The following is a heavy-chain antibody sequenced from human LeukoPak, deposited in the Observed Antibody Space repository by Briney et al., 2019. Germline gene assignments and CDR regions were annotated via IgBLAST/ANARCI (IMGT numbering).Heavy chain of an antibody. V-gene: IGHV4-4*07. Sequence: PSETLSLTCTVSGGSISSYYWSWIRQPAGKGLEWIGRIYTSGSTNYNPSLKSRVTMSVDTSKNQFSLKLSSVTAADTAVYYCARTGRYYYDSSGSALDYWGQGTLVTVSS. CDR1: GGSISSYY. CDR2: IYTSGST. D-gene: IGHD3-22*01. CDR3: ARTGRYYYDSSGSALDY. J-gene: IGHJ4*02.